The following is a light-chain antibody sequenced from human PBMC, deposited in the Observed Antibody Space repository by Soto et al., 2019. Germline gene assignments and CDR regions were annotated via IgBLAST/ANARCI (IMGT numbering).Light chain of an antibody. J-gene: IGKJ4*01. CDR3: QQYYSYPLT. V-gene: IGKV1-8*01. Sequence: AIRMTQSPSSFSASTGDRVTITCRASQGISSYLAWYQQKPGKAPKLLIYAASTLQSGVPSRFSGSGSGTDFTLTIGCLQSEDFATYYCQQYYSYPLTFGGGTRVDIK. CDR2: AAS. CDR1: QGISSY.